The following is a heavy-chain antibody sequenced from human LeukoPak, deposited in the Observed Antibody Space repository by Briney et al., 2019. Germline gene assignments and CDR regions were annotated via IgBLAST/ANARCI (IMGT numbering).Heavy chain of an antibody. D-gene: IGHD1-26*01. Sequence: SVKVSCKASGGTFSSYAISWVRQAPGQGLEWMGGIIPIFGTANYAQKFQGRVTITADESTSTAYMELSSLRSEDTAVYYCAREWVKEGNSYFDYWGQGTLVTVSS. CDR1: GGTFSSYA. V-gene: IGHV1-69*13. CDR2: IIPIFGTA. J-gene: IGHJ4*02. CDR3: AREWVKEGNSYFDY.